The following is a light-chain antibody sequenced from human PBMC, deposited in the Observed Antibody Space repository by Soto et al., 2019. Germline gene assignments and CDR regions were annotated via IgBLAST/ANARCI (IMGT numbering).Light chain of an antibody. CDR1: QDIRTS. V-gene: IGKV1-33*01. CDR2: GAS. Sequence: DIPMTQSPSSLSASVGARVSITCQASQDIRTSLSWFQQKAGRAPKLLIYGASNLETGVPSRFRGSGSGRDFTFTISSLQPEDIATYYCQHYDNLPPFTFGPGTKVDIK. J-gene: IGKJ3*01. CDR3: QHYDNLPPFT.